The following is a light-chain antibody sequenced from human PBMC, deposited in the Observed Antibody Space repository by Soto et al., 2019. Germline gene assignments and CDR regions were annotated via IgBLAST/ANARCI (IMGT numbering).Light chain of an antibody. J-gene: IGLJ3*02. V-gene: IGLV2-8*01. CDR1: KNDIGVYDF. CDR2: EVV. CDR3: VSYIESTVTHWV. Sequence: QSALTQPPSASGSPGQSVTISCTGTKNDIGVYDFVSWYQHHPGKAPRLIIYEVVQRPSGVPDRFSGSKSGNTASLTVSGLQAADEADYYCVSYIESTVTHWVFGGGTQLTVL.